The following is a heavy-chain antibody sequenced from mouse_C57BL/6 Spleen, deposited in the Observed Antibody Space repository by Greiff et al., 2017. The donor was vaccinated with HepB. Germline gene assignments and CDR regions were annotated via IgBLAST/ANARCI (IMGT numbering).Heavy chain of an antibody. J-gene: IGHJ4*01. CDR1: GYAFSSYW. Sequence: QVQLQQSGAELVKPGASVKISCKASGYAFSSYWMNWVKQRPGKGLEWIGQIYPGDGDTNYNGKFKGKATLTADKSSSTAYMQLSSLTSEDSAVYFCARGDSSGYRGPYAMDYWGQGTSVTVSS. V-gene: IGHV1-80*01. CDR2: IYPGDGDT. CDR3: ARGDSSGYRGPYAMDY. D-gene: IGHD3-2*02.